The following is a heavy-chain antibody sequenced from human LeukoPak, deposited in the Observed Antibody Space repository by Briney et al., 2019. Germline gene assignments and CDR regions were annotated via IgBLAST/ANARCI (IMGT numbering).Heavy chain of an antibody. Sequence: GRSLRLSCAASGLTFRNYWMSWVRQAPGRGLEWVANIKQDGSDKFYVDSVNGRFTISRDNAKNSLYLQMNTLRAEDTAIYYCATFSGAHHKTFDSWGQGTLVTVSS. CDR3: ATFSGAHHKTFDS. J-gene: IGHJ4*02. D-gene: IGHD1-14*01. CDR1: GLTFRNYW. V-gene: IGHV3-7*01. CDR2: IKQDGSDK.